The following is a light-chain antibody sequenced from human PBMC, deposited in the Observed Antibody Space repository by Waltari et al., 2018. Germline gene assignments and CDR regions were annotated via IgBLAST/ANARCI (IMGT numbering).Light chain of an antibody. J-gene: IGLJ1*01. Sequence: SYVLTQPPSVSVAPGKTARITCGGNNIGSTSGHWYQQKPGQAPVLVIYYDSDRPAGIPERGAGANAGNTATLTSSRVEAGDEADYYCQVWDSSSDHNYVFGTGTKVTVL. V-gene: IGLV3-21*04. CDR2: YDS. CDR1: NIGSTS. CDR3: QVWDSSSDHNYV.